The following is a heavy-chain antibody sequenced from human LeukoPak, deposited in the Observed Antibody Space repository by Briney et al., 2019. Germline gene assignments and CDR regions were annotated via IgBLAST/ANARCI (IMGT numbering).Heavy chain of an antibody. D-gene: IGHD5-24*01. CDR2: IIPIFGTA. V-gene: IGHV1-69*01. J-gene: IGHJ4*02. CDR3: ARDGKRAEMATILGY. Sequence: GASVKVSCKASGGTFSSYAISWVRQAPGQGLEWMGGIIPIFGTANYAQKFQGRVTITADESTSTAYMELSSLRSEDTAVYYCARDGKRAEMATILGYWGQGTLVTVSS. CDR1: GGTFSSYA.